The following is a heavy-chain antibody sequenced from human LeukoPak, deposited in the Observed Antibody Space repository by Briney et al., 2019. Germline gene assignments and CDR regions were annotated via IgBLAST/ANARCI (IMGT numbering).Heavy chain of an antibody. J-gene: IGHJ4*02. CDR3: ARSPQLDIVVVVAAIDY. V-gene: IGHV3-21*01. Sequence: GGSLRLSCAASGFTFSSYSMNWVRQAPGKGLEWVSSISSSSSYIYYAASVKGRFTISRDNAKNSLYLQMNRLRAEDTAVYYCARSPQLDIVVVVAAIDYWGQGTLVTVSS. CDR2: ISSSSSYI. D-gene: IGHD2-15*01. CDR1: GFTFSSYS.